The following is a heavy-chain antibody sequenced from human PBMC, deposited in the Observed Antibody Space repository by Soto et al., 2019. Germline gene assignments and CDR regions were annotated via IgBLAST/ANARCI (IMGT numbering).Heavy chain of an antibody. CDR2: IIHIFGTA. V-gene: IGHV1-69*01. CDR1: GGTFSSYA. J-gene: IGHJ3*02. Sequence: QVQLVQSGAEVKKPGSSVKVSCKASGGTFSSYAISWVRQAPGQGLEWMGGIIHIFGTANYAQKFQGRGTITADESTSTAYMELSSLRSEDTAVYYCARGRGRCSGGSCPGAFDIWGQGTMVTVSS. D-gene: IGHD2-15*01. CDR3: ARGRGRCSGGSCPGAFDI.